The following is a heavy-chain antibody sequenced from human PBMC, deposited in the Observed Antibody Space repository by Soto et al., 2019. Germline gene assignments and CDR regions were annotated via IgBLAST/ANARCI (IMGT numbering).Heavy chain of an antibody. J-gene: IGHJ4*02. Sequence: GGSLRLSCAASGFTFSNAWMSWVRQAPGGGLEWVGRIKRNIDGGTTDYAAPVKGRFAISRDDSNSILYLEMNSLRSEDTAVYNCTTVDAVVLNWGQGLLVTVSS. CDR3: TTVDAVVLN. V-gene: IGHV3-15*01. D-gene: IGHD6-19*01. CDR2: IKRNIDGGTT. CDR1: GFTFSNAW.